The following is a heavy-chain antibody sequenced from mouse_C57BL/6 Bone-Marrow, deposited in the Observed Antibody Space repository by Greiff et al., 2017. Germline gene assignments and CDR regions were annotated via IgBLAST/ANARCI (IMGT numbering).Heavy chain of an antibody. CDR2: ISDGGSYT. Sequence: DVHLVESGGGLVKPGGSLKLSCAASGFTFSSYAMSWVRQTPEKRLEWVATISDGGSYTYYPDNVKGRFTISRDNAKNNLYLQMSHLKSDDTAMYYCARGGNYVDYAMDYWGQGTSVTVSS. CDR1: GFTFSSYA. D-gene: IGHD2-1*01. J-gene: IGHJ4*01. CDR3: ARGGNYVDYAMDY. V-gene: IGHV5-4*01.